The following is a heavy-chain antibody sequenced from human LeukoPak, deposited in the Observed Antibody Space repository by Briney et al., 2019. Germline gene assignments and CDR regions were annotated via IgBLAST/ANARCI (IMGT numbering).Heavy chain of an antibody. CDR2: ISGSGGST. J-gene: IGHJ4*02. CDR3: AKENYYDSSGYPLPFDY. CDR1: GFTFSRYA. V-gene: IGHV3-23*01. D-gene: IGHD3-22*01. Sequence: PGGTLRLSCAASGFTFSRYAMRWVPQAPGKGLECVSAISGSGGSTYYADSVKGRFTISRDNSNNTLYLQMNSLRAEDTAVYYCAKENYYDSSGYPLPFDYWGQGTLVTVSS.